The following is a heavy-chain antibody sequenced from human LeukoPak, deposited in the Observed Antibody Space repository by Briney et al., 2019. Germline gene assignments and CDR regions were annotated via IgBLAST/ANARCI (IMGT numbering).Heavy chain of an antibody. CDR2: IIPIFGTA. J-gene: IGHJ4*02. D-gene: IGHD3-22*01. V-gene: IGHV1-69*05. Sequence: GASVKVSCKASGGTFSSYAISWVRQAPGQGLEWMGGIIPIFGTANYAQKFQGRVTMTRDMSTSTVYMELSSLRSEDTAVYYCAIRSDYYDSSFRDYYFDYWGQGTLVTVSS. CDR3: AIRSDYYDSSFRDYYFDY. CDR1: GGTFSSYA.